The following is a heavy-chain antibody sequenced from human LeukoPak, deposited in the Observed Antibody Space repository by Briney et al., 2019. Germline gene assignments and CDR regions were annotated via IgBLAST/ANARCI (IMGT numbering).Heavy chain of an antibody. CDR2: IKEDGSEK. CDR1: RFTFSDYY. Sequence: GGSLKLSCTASRFTFSDYYMNWVRQAPGKGLEWVANIKEDGSEKNYVDSVKGRFTISRDNAKNSVYLLLNSLTPEDTAVYYCARGTRYSSSWYGLSFDYWGQGTLVTVSS. D-gene: IGHD6-13*01. CDR3: ARGTRYSSSWYGLSFDY. V-gene: IGHV3-7*01. J-gene: IGHJ4*02.